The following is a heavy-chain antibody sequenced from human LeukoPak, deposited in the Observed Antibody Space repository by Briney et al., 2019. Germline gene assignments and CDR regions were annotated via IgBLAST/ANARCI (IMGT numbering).Heavy chain of an antibody. CDR2: ISNSDGNT. CDR3: AKATGTLGN. J-gene: IGHJ4*02. Sequence: PGGSLRLSCAASGFTFSSYAMSWVRQAPGKGLQWVSTISNSDGNTYYADSVKGRFTISRDNSKNTLYLQMNSLTAEDTAIYYRAKATGTLGNWGQGILVTVSS. V-gene: IGHV3-23*01. D-gene: IGHD1-1*01. CDR1: GFTFSSYA.